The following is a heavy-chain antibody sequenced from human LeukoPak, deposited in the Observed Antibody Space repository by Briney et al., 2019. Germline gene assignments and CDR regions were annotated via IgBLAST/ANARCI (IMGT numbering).Heavy chain of an antibody. Sequence: GGSLRLSCAASGFTFSSYAMSWVRQAPGKGLEWVSTITTSGGSTYYADSVKGRFTISRDNSKNTLYLQMNSLRAEDTAVYYCARRSYYDLDYFDYWGQGTLVTVSS. J-gene: IGHJ4*02. CDR2: ITTSGGST. CDR3: ARRSYYDLDYFDY. V-gene: IGHV3-23*01. D-gene: IGHD1-26*01. CDR1: GFTFSSYA.